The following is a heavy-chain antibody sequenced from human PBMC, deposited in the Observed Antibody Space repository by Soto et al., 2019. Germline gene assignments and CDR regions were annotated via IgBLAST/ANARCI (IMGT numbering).Heavy chain of an antibody. CDR3: TRETSSGYDY. CDR1: GFTFSNAW. J-gene: IGHJ4*02. D-gene: IGHD6-19*01. V-gene: IGHV3-15*07. CDR2: IKSKTDGGTT. Sequence: GGSLRLSCAASGFTFSNAWMNWVRQAPGKGLEWVGRIKSKTDGGTTDYAAPVKGRFTISRDDSKSIAYLQMNSPKTEDTALYYCTRETSSGYDYWSKGTLVTVSS.